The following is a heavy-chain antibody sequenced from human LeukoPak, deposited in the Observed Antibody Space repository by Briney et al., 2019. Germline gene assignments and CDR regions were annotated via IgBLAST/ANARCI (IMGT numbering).Heavy chain of an antibody. J-gene: IGHJ4*02. CDR1: GFTFNTYT. D-gene: IGHD1-26*01. V-gene: IGHV3-48*01. Sequence: GGSLRLSCAASGFTFNTYTMNWVRQAPGKGLEWVSYISGSSGIIDYVDSVRGRFTISRDNAKNSLYLQMNSLRAEDTAVYYCARDSGSYHDYWGQGTLVTVSS. CDR2: ISGSSGII. CDR3: ARDSGSYHDY.